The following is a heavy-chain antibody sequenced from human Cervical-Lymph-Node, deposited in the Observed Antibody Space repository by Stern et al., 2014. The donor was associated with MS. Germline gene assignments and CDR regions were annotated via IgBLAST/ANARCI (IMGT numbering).Heavy chain of an antibody. CDR1: GYTFITYA. Sequence: QVQLVQSGSELKKPGASVKVSCKASGYTFITYAMSWVRQAPGQGLEWMGWINTNTGNPTTDQGITDRVVLTLDTSVSTAYLEISSLKAEDTAVYYCARSRVSVAGNYGYWGQGTLITVSS. CDR2: INTNTGNP. CDR3: ARSRVSVAGNYGY. J-gene: IGHJ4*02. V-gene: IGHV7-4-1*02. D-gene: IGHD6-19*01.